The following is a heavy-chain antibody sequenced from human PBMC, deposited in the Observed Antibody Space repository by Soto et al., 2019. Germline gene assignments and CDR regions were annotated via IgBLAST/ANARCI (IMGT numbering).Heavy chain of an antibody. CDR1: GFTFSNYA. CDR2: ISYDGGST. Sequence: QVQLVESGGGVVQPGRSLRLSCEASGFTFSNYAMHWVRQAPGKGLEWVAFISYDGGSTFYADSVKGRFTISRDNSKNALYVQMNSLRVEDTAVYYCAKEDGATPGGMDVWGQGTTVTVSS. D-gene: IGHD5-12*01. CDR3: AKEDGATPGGMDV. J-gene: IGHJ6*02. V-gene: IGHV3-30*18.